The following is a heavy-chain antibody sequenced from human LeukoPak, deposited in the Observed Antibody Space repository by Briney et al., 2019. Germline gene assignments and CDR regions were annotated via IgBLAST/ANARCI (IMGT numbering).Heavy chain of an antibody. CDR3: ARSRAAAGNFDY. V-gene: IGHV4-4*07. CDR1: GGSISSYY. D-gene: IGHD6-13*01. CDR2: TYTSGST. J-gene: IGHJ4*02. Sequence: SETLSLTCTVSGGSISSYYWSWIRQPAGKGLEWIGRTYTSGSTNYNPSLKSRVTMSVDTSKNQFSLKLSSVTAADTAVYYCARSRAAAGNFDYWGQGTLVTVSS.